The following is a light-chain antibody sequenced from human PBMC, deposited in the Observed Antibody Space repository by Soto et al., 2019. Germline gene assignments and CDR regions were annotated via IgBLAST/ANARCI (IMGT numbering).Light chain of an antibody. CDR3: QQRFSWPPWT. J-gene: IGKJ1*01. V-gene: IGKV3-11*01. CDR2: DTS. Sequence: EVVLTQSPATLSLSPGGRATLSCRASEDVDIYLAWYQQRPGQAPRLLIYDTSKRATGIPARFTGTGSGTDVTLTLSSLEPEDFAVYYCQQRFSWPPWTFGQGTKVEIK. CDR1: EDVDIY.